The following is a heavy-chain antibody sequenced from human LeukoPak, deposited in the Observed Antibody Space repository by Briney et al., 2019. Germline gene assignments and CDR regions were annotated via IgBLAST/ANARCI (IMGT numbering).Heavy chain of an antibody. Sequence: GGSLRLSCAASGFTFDDYAIHWVRQAPGKGLEWVLGISWNSGSIGYADSVKGRFTISRDNAKNSLYLQMNSLRAEDTALYYCAKGRGSYVPDAFDIWGQGTMVTVSS. CDR1: GFTFDDYA. CDR2: ISWNSGSI. CDR3: AKGRGSYVPDAFDI. D-gene: IGHD1-26*01. V-gene: IGHV3-9*01. J-gene: IGHJ3*02.